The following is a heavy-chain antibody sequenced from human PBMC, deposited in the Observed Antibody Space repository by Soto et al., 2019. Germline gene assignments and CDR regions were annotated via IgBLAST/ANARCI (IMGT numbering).Heavy chain of an antibody. Sequence: PLGALRLSCEDSGFTLGTYGMGWVRQAPVKGLEWVSTITGGNTYYAASVKGRFTISRDNYKNTLYLQMSSLRAEDTAMYYCAKDKERGGYDYDLDSWGQGTLVTVSS. V-gene: IGHV3-23*01. CDR1: GFTLGTYG. CDR3: AKDKERGGYDYDLDS. D-gene: IGHD5-12*01. J-gene: IGHJ4*02. CDR2: ITGGNT.